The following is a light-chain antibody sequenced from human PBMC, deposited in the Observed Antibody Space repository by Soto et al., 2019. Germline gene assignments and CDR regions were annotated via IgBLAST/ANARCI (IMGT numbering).Light chain of an antibody. J-gene: IGLJ2*01. CDR2: GVT. V-gene: IGLV2-14*01. CDR1: DSDVGGYNY. CDR3: SSYTTRSTYVV. Sequence: QSALTQPASVSGSPGQSITISCTGTDSDVGGYNYVSWYQQHPGKAPKLIIYGVTNRPSGVSNRFSGSKSGNTASLTISGLRAEDEADYYCSSYTTRSTYVVLGGGTKLTVL.